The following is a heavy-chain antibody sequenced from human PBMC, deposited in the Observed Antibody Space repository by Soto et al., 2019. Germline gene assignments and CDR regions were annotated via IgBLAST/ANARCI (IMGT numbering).Heavy chain of an antibody. CDR3: ARGPPGGYYCAFDV. V-gene: IGHV4-34*01. CDR1: TGSFTGHF. D-gene: IGHD5-12*01. CDR2: INPTRGT. J-gene: IGHJ3*01. Sequence: ASETLSLTCAVNTGSFTGHFWGWIRQPPGKGLEWIGEINPTRGTNYNPSLKSRVAISIEMSTIQFSLALSSVTAADTAVYYCARGPPGGYYCAFDVWGQATAVT.